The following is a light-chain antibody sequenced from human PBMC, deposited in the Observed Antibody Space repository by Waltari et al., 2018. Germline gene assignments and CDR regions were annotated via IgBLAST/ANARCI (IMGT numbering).Light chain of an antibody. J-gene: IGKJ1*01. V-gene: IGKV1-27*01. Sequence: DIQMTQSPPSLSASVGDTVAITCRATKDIGNRLAWFQQKPGKVPDLLIYGASTLQSGVPSRFSGSGSVTDFTLTISSLQPEDVATYYCQKYDTAVRTFGQGTKVEIK. CDR1: KDIGNR. CDR3: QKYDTAVRT. CDR2: GAS.